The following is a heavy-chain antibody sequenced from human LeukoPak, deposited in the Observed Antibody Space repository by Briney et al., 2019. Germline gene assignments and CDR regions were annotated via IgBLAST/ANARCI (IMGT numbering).Heavy chain of an antibody. Sequence: GRSLRLSCAASAFTFSRYGMHWVRQAPGKGLEWVAFIWYDGSNKYYADSVKGRFTISRDNSKNTLYLQMNSLRAEDTAVYYCAKGDSTSPFDYWGQGSLVTVSS. CDR1: AFTFSRYG. CDR2: IWYDGSNK. J-gene: IGHJ4*02. D-gene: IGHD1-1*01. V-gene: IGHV3-33*06. CDR3: AKGDSTSPFDY.